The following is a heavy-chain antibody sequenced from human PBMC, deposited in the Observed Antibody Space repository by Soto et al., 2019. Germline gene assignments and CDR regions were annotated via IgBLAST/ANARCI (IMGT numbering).Heavy chain of an antibody. V-gene: IGHV1-2*02. CDR1: GSTLRGYC. D-gene: IGHD3-22*01. CDR2: INTKSGGT. CDR3: ARDRFLEWFLRDPNHDSSGYYYGGMSEFAY. J-gene: IGHJ4*02. Sequence: SVILSWNSAGSTLRGYCGRWGLHAPGQQLECMAWINTKSGGTNYAQKFQGRVTMTRDTSISTAYMELSRLRSDDTAVYYCARDRFLEWFLRDPNHDSSGYYYGGMSEFAYFVQGPPVTVSS.